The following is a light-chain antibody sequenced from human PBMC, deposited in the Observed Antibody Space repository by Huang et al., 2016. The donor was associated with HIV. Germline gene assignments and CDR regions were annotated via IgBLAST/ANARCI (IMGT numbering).Light chain of an antibody. CDR3: QQYDNLPWA. CDR1: QDVGNS. CDR2: DTS. Sequence: DIQMTQSPSSLSASAGDRVTITCQASQDVGNSLNWFQQKPGQAPKLLISDTSNLETGGPSRFSGSGSATDFTLTISSLQPEDIATYYCQQYDNLPWAFGQGTKVELK. J-gene: IGKJ1*01. V-gene: IGKV1-33*01.